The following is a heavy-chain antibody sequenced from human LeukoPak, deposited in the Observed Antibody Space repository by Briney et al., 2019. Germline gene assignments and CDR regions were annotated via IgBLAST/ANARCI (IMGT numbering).Heavy chain of an antibody. J-gene: IGHJ6*02. Sequence: SETLSLTCAVYGGSFSVYYWSWIRQTPGRGLEWIGEINHSGTTNYNPSLKSRVTISVDTSKNQFSLKVASVTAADTAVYYCATRDVCGHGTTVTVSS. CDR1: GGSFSVYY. V-gene: IGHV4-34*01. CDR2: INHSGTT. CDR3: ATRDV.